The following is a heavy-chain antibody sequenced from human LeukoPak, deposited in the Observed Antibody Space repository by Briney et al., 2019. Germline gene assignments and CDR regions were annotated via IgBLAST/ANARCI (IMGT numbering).Heavy chain of an antibody. D-gene: IGHD3-10*01. Sequence: PGGSLRLSCAASGXTFSSYSMNWVRQAPGKGLEWISYISGSGSVSYYEDSVKGRFTISRDSAKNSLYLQMNSLRDEDTALYYCARDGGFGFLAAFDIWGRGTMVTVSS. V-gene: IGHV3-48*02. J-gene: IGHJ3*02. CDR2: ISGSGSVS. CDR3: ARDGGFGFLAAFDI. CDR1: GXTFSSYS.